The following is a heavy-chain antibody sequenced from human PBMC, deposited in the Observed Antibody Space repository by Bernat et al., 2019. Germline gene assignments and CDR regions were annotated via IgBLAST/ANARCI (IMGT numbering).Heavy chain of an antibody. Sequence: QVQLVESGGGVVQPGRSLRLSCAASGFTFSSYGMHWVRQAPGKGLEWVAVISYDGSNKYFADSVKCRFTSSRENSKNTLYLQMNSLRAEDTAVYYCAKVGGLRFLEWFSMDVWGQGTTVTVSS. V-gene: IGHV3-30*18. CDR3: AKVGGLRFLEWFSMDV. D-gene: IGHD3-3*01. CDR2: ISYDGSNK. CDR1: GFTFSSYG. J-gene: IGHJ6*02.